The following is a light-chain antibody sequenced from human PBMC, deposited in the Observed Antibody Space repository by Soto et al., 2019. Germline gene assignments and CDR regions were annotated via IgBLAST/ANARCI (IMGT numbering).Light chain of an antibody. Sequence: EIVLTQSPGTLSLSPGERATLSCRASQSVSSSYLAWYQQNPGQAHRLLIYGASSRATGIPDRFSSSGSGTDFTLTISRLEPEDFALYYCQQYGSSPLFTFGPGTIVDIK. V-gene: IGKV3-20*01. CDR3: QQYGSSPLFT. CDR2: GAS. J-gene: IGKJ3*01. CDR1: QSVSSSY.